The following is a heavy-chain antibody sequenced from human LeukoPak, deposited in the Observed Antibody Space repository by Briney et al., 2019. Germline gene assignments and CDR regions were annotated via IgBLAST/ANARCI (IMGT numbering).Heavy chain of an antibody. Sequence: ASVKVSCKASGYTFTSYGTSWVRQAPGQGLEWMGWISAYNGNTNYAQKLQGRVTMTTDTSTSTAYMELRSLRSDDTAVYYCARVNRFAMVRGVISEWGQGTLVTVSS. CDR1: GYTFTSYG. CDR3: ARVNRFAMVRGVISE. V-gene: IGHV1-18*01. CDR2: ISAYNGNT. J-gene: IGHJ4*02. D-gene: IGHD3-10*01.